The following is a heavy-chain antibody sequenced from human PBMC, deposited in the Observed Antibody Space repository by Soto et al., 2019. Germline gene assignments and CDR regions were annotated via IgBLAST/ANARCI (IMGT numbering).Heavy chain of an antibody. Sequence: EVQLLESGGGLVQPGGSLRLSCAGSGYTHTFNTYAMSWVRQAPGKELEWVAGISPTGGSTYYADSVKCRFTISRDNSKYTLFLQMSSLRFEDATVYFCAKVKRGILPTIGGSFDSWGRGALVSVSS. CDR2: ISPTGGST. J-gene: IGHJ4*02. CDR1: GYTHTFNTYA. D-gene: IGHD6-13*01. V-gene: IGHV3-23*01. CDR3: AKVKRGILPTIGGSFDS.